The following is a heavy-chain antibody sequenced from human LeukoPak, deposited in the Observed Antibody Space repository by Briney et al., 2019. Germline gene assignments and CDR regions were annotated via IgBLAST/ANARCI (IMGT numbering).Heavy chain of an antibody. J-gene: IGHJ5*02. CDR3: ARGRRGPYYGSGSYYIP. V-gene: IGHV4-59*12. CDR2: IHYSGST. CDR1: GSMYNYY. D-gene: IGHD3-10*01. Sequence: SETLSLTCTVSGSMYNYYWSWIRQPPGKGLEWIGYIHYSGSTNYNPSLKSRVTMSLDTSKNQFSLKLSSVTAADTAVYYCARGRRGPYYGSGSYYIPWGQGTLVTVSS.